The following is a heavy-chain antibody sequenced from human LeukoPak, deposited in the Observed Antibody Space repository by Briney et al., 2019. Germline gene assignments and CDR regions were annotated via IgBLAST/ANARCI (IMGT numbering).Heavy chain of an antibody. Sequence: SVTVSCTASGGTFSSYAISWVRQAPGQGLEWMGGIIPIFGTANYAQKFQGRVTITADESTSTAYMELSSLRSEDTAVYYCARDGTAHFDYWGQGTLVTVSS. J-gene: IGHJ4*02. CDR2: IIPIFGTA. CDR1: GGTFSSYA. V-gene: IGHV1-69*13. CDR3: ARDGTAHFDY. D-gene: IGHD6-13*01.